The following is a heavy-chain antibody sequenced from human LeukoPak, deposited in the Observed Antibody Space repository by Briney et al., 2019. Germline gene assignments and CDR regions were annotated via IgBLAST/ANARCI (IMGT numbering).Heavy chain of an antibody. V-gene: IGHV3-23*01. CDR1: GFTFSSYA. Sequence: GGSLRLSCAASGFTFSSYAMSWVRQAPGKGLEWVSAISGSGGSTYYADSVKGRFTISRDNSKNTLYLQMNSLRAEDTAVYYCASDLIVGATSRAFDVWGQGTMVTVSS. D-gene: IGHD1-26*01. CDR2: ISGSGGST. J-gene: IGHJ3*01. CDR3: ASDLIVGATSRAFDV.